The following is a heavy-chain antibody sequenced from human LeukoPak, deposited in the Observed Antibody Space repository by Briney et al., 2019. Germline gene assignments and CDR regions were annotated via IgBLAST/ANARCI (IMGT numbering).Heavy chain of an antibody. CDR3: ARDGGSAIPFDY. CDR2: IYHSGST. CDR1: GGSISSSNW. J-gene: IGHJ4*02. V-gene: IGHV4-4*02. Sequence: SETLSLTCAVSGGSISSSNWWSWVRQPPGKGLEWIGEIYHSGSTNYDPSLKSRVTISVDKSKNEFSLKLSSVTATDTAVYYCARDGGSAIPFDYWGQGTPVTVSS.